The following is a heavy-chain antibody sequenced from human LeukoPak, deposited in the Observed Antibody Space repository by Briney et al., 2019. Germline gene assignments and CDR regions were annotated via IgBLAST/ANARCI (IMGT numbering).Heavy chain of an antibody. V-gene: IGHV3-11*04. CDR2: ISGSGSSM. CDR1: GFTFSDYY. Sequence: GGSLRLSCAASGFTFSDYYMNWLRQAPGKGLERVSYISGSGSSMYYADSVKGRFTISRDNAKNSLSLQMNSLRAEDTAVYYCARDGGPADYDIWSAYYDYWGQGALVTVSS. CDR3: ARDGGPADYDIWSAYYDY. J-gene: IGHJ4*02. D-gene: IGHD3-3*01.